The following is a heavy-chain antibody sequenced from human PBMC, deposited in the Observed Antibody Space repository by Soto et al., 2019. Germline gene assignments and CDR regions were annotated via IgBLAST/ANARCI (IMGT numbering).Heavy chain of an antibody. CDR3: AKGREWELPLDY. J-gene: IGHJ4*02. D-gene: IGHD1-26*01. CDR2: ISSGGNT. V-gene: IGHV3-23*01. CDR1: GFTFTNYA. Sequence: GGSLRLSCAASGFTFTNYAMSWVRQAPGKGLEWVSAISSGGNTYYADSVKGRFTISRDNSKNTLFLQMNSLRAEDTAVYYCAKGREWELPLDYWGQGTLVTVSS.